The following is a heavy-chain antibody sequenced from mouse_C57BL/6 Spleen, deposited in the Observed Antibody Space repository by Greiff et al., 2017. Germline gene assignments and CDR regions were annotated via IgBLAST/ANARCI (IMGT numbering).Heavy chain of an antibody. CDR1: GYTFTSYW. D-gene: IGHD1-1*01. Sequence: QVQLQQPGAELVMPGASVKLSCKASGYTFTSYWMHWVKQRPGQGLEWIGEIDPSDSYTNYNQKFKGKSTLTVDKSSSTAYMQLSSLTSEDSAVYYCARKRITTVVGYFDVWGTGTTVTVSS. J-gene: IGHJ1*03. CDR2: IDPSDSYT. CDR3: ARKRITTVVGYFDV. V-gene: IGHV1-69*01.